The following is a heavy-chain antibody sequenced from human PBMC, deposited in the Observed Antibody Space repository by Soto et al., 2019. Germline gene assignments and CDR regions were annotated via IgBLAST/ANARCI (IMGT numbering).Heavy chain of an antibody. CDR1: GGSISSYY. Sequence: SETLSLTCTVSGGSISSYYWSWIRQPPGKGLEWIGYIYYSGSTNYNPSLKSRVTISVDTSKNQFSLKLSSVTAADTAVYYCARPPSYSSGWYGAFDIWGQGTMVTVSS. D-gene: IGHD6-19*01. V-gene: IGHV4-59*08. CDR2: IYYSGST. CDR3: ARPPSYSSGWYGAFDI. J-gene: IGHJ3*02.